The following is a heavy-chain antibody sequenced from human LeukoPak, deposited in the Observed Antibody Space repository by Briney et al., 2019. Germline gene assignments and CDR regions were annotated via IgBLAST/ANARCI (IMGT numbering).Heavy chain of an antibody. Sequence: GGALRLSCAASGLTFRNYWMSWVRQAPGKGLEWVANIKQDGSDKFYVDSVNGRFTISRDNAKNSLYLQMNTLRAEDTAIYYCATFSGAHHKTFDSWGQGTLVTVSS. CDR1: GLTFRNYW. J-gene: IGHJ4*02. V-gene: IGHV3-7*01. D-gene: IGHD1-14*01. CDR3: ATFSGAHHKTFDS. CDR2: IKQDGSDK.